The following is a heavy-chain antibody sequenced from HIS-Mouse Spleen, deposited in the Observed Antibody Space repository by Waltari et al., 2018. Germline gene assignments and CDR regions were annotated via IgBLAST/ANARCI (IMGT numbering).Heavy chain of an antibody. CDR3: AREGCSSTSCYGSGSYYFDY. D-gene: IGHD2-2*01. CDR2: ISSSSSTI. CDR1: GFTFSSYS. J-gene: IGHJ4*02. V-gene: IGHV3-48*02. Sequence: SGFTFSSYSMNWVRQAPGKGLEWVSYISSSSSTIYYADSVKGRFTISRDNAKNSLYLQMNSLRDEDTAVYYCAREGCSSTSCYGSGSYYFDYRGQGTLVTVSS.